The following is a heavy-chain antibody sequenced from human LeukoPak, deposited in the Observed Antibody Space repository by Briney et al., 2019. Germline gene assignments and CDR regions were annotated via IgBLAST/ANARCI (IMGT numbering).Heavy chain of an antibody. J-gene: IGHJ6*02. CDR2: IYSGGST. CDR3: ARERVPARPHYYYGMDV. CDR1: GFTVSSNY. D-gene: IGHD2-2*01. V-gene: IGHV3-66*01. Sequence: GGSLRLSCAASGFTVSSNYMSWVRQAPGKGLEWVSVIYSGGSTYYADSVKGRFTISRDNSKNTLYLQMNSLRAEDTAVYYCARERVPARPHYYYGMDVWGQGTTVTVSS.